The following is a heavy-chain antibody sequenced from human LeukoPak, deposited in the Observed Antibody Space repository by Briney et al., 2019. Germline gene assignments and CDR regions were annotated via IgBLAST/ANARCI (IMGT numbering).Heavy chain of an antibody. J-gene: IGHJ4*02. Sequence: GGSLRLSCAASGSTFSSYAMSWVRQAPGKGLEWVSTISGSGGSTYYADSVKGRFTISRDNSKNTLYLQMNSLRAEDTAVYYCAKSPWELPFDYWGQGTLVTVSS. CDR2: ISGSGGST. CDR1: GSTFSSYA. D-gene: IGHD1-26*01. CDR3: AKSPWELPFDY. V-gene: IGHV3-23*01.